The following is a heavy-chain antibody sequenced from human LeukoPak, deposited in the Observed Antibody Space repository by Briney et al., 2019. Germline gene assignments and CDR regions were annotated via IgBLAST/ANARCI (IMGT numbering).Heavy chain of an antibody. D-gene: IGHD3-3*01. V-gene: IGHV1-18*01. J-gene: IGHJ4*02. CDR1: GYTFTSYG. Sequence: GASVKVSCKASGYTFTSYGISWVRQAPGQGLEWMGWISAYNGNTNYAQELQGRVTMTTDTSTSTAYMELRSLRSDDTAVYYSAREVPRGIFGVAAGGDYWGQGTLVTVSS. CDR2: ISAYNGNT. CDR3: AREVPRGIFGVAAGGDY.